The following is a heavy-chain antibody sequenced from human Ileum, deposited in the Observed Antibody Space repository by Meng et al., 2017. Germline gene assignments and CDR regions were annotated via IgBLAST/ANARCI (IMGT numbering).Heavy chain of an antibody. CDR1: GGSFSGYY. Sequence: HVSLQQWGAGLLKPSETLSLTCAVYGGSFSGYYWSWIRQPPGKGLEWIGEINHSGSTNYNPSLKSRVTISVDTSKNQFSLKLSSVTAADTAVYYCSRTSYYDNSGYYPGWGQGTLVTVSS. CDR3: SRTSYYDNSGYYPG. J-gene: IGHJ4*02. CDR2: INHSGST. V-gene: IGHV4-34*01. D-gene: IGHD3-22*01.